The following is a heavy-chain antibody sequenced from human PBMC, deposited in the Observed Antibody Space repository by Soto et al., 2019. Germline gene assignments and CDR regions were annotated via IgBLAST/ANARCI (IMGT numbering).Heavy chain of an antibody. Sequence: SETLSLTCAVYGGSFSGYYWSWIRQPPGKGLEWIGEINHSGSTNYNPSLKSRVTISVDTSKNQFSLKLSSVTAADTAVYYCARLGPIAAAGFYWGQGTLVT. J-gene: IGHJ4*02. CDR1: GGSFSGYY. CDR3: ARLGPIAAAGFY. D-gene: IGHD6-13*01. V-gene: IGHV4-34*01. CDR2: INHSGST.